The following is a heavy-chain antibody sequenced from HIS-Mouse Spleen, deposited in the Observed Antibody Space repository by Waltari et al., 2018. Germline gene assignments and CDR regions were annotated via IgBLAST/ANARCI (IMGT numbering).Heavy chain of an antibody. J-gene: IGHJ3*02. D-gene: IGHD3-3*01. CDR1: GGSISSYY. Sequence: QVQLQESGPGLVKPSETLSLTCTVSGGSISSYYWSWIRQPAGKGLEWIGRIYTRWSTNYTPSLKSGVTMSVETSKNQFSLKLSSVTAADTAVYYCARDFHDFWSGYYGGDKKHDAFDIWGQGTMVTVSS. V-gene: IGHV4-4*07. CDR2: IYTRWST. CDR3: ARDFHDFWSGYYGGDKKHDAFDI.